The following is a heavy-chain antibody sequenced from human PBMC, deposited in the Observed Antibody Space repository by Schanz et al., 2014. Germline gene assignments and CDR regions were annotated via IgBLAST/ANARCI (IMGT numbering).Heavy chain of an antibody. D-gene: IGHD3-10*01. V-gene: IGHV3-48*01. CDR1: GFAFSSYG. CDR2: ISSSSSTR. Sequence: EVQLLESGGGLVQPGGSLRLSCLASGFAFSSYGMNWLRQAPGKGLEWVSYISSSSSTRYYADSVKGRFTISRDNAKNSLFLQMNSLRADDTAVYYCAKGRFGELSAFDIWGQGTMVTVSS. J-gene: IGHJ3*02. CDR3: AKGRFGELSAFDI.